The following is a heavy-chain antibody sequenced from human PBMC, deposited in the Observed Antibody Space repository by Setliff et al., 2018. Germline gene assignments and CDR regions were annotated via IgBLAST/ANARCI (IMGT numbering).Heavy chain of an antibody. D-gene: IGHD5-18*01. Sequence: SVKVSCKASGGTFSSYGISWVRQAPGQGLEWMGGTIPIFGSTNYAQKFQDRVTIITDESTSTAYMELRSLRTEDTAVYYCAREGVDTRSSTDYRYYTDVWGKGTTVTVS. CDR3: AREGVDTRSSTDYRYYTDV. J-gene: IGHJ6*03. V-gene: IGHV1-69*05. CDR2: TIPIFGST. CDR1: GGTFSSYG.